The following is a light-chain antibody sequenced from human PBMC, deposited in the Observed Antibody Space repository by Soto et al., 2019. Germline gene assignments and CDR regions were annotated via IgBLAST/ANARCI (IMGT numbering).Light chain of an antibody. V-gene: IGLV1-44*01. CDR1: SSNIGSNS. CDR2: GSN. CDR3: AAWDDTLNGPV. Sequence: QSVLTQPPSASGTPRQRVSISCSGSSSNIGSNSVTWYQQFLGKAPKLLIYGSNQRPSGVPDRFSGSKSGTSASLAISGLQSEDESDYYCAAWDDTLNGPVFGGGTQLTVL. J-gene: IGLJ2*01.